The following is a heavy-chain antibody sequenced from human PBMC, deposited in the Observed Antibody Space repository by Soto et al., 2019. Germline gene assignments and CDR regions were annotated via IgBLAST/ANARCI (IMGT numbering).Heavy chain of an antibody. J-gene: IGHJ4*02. V-gene: IGHV3-33*08. D-gene: IGHD7-27*01. Sequence: GSLRLSCAASGFTFSSYGMHWVRQAPGKGLEWVAVIWYDGSNKYYADSVKGRFTISRDNSKNTLYLQMNSLRAEDTAVYYCARDPDPNWGTLDYWGQGTLVTVSS. CDR2: IWYDGSNK. CDR3: ARDPDPNWGTLDY. CDR1: GFTFSSYG.